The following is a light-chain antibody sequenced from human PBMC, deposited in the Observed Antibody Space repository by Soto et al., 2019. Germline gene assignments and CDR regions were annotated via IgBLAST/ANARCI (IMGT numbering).Light chain of an antibody. J-gene: IGKJ2*02. CDR3: QNYKKAPCT. Sequence: DMPMTQSPSSLTASVGDRVTITCRASQGISNSLAWYQQKPGKVPDLLIHGASTLQSGVPSRFSRRGSRTDFTLAIRNLQPEDVATYYCQNYKKAPCTFGQGTKLEIK. CDR1: QGISNS. V-gene: IGKV1-27*01. CDR2: GAS.